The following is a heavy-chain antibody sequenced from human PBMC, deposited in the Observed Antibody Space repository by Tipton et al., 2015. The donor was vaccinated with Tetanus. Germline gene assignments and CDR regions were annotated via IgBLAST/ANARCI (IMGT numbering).Heavy chain of an antibody. D-gene: IGHD3-22*01. J-gene: IGHJ2*01. V-gene: IGHV3-21*01. Sequence: SLRLSCVASGFTFSSYSMNWVRQASGKGLEWVASMSRSSTYILYADSVKGRFTISRDNAKNSLYLQMNSLRAEDTAVYYCARDASPGSGYYWYFDLWGRGTLVTVSS. CDR3: ARDASPGSGYYWYFDL. CDR2: MSRSSTYI. CDR1: GFTFSSYS.